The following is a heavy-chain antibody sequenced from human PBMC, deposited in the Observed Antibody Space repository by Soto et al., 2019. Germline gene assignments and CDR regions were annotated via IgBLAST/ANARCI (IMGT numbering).Heavy chain of an antibody. J-gene: IGHJ4*02. D-gene: IGHD3-3*01. CDR3: ARGLYDFWSGYKAYYFDY. CDR1: GGSFSGYY. CDR2: INHSGST. V-gene: IGHV4-34*01. Sequence: PSETLSLTCAVYGGSFSGYYWSWIRQPPGKGLEWIGEINHSGSTNYNPSLKSRVTISVDTSKNQFSLKLSSVTAADTAVYYCARGLYDFWSGYKAYYFDYWGQGTLVTVS.